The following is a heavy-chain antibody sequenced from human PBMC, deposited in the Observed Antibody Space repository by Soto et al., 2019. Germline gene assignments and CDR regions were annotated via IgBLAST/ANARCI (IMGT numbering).Heavy chain of an antibody. Sequence: XVKVSCKASGYTFTSYGISWVRHAPGQGREWMGWISAYNGNTNYAQKLQGRVTMTTDTSTSTAYMELRRMRSDVTAVYYCARRAFGDYYFDYWGQGTLVTVSS. V-gene: IGHV1-18*01. D-gene: IGHD4-17*01. CDR1: GYTFTSYG. J-gene: IGHJ4*02. CDR2: ISAYNGNT. CDR3: ARRAFGDYYFDY.